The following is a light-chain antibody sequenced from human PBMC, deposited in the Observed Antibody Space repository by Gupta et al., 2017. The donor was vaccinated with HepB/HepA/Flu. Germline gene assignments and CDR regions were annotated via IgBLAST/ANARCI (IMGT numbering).Light chain of an antibody. J-gene: IGLJ2*01. CDR2: GNS. CDR3: QSYDRILSVPA. V-gene: IGLV1-40*01. CDR1: SSNIGAPYD. Sequence: QSVLTQPPSVSGAPGQRVAISCTGTSSNIGAPYDVHWYQQLPGTAPKLLIYGNSNRPSGVPDRFSGSKAGTSAYPAITGLQAEDEANDDCQSYDRILSVPAFGGGTKLTVL.